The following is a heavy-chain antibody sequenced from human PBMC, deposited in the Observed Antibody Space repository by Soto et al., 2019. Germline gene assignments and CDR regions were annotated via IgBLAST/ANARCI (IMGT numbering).Heavy chain of an antibody. CDR3: AKDSYYDSSGYPWLGAFDI. D-gene: IGHD3-22*01. V-gene: IGHV3-30*18. Sequence: QVQLVESGGGVVQPGRSLRLSCAASGFTFSSYGMHWVRQAPGKGLEWVAVISYDGSNKYYADSVKGRFTISRDNSKNTLYLQMNSLRAEDTAVYYCAKDSYYDSSGYPWLGAFDIWGQGTMVTVSS. CDR1: GFTFSSYG. J-gene: IGHJ3*02. CDR2: ISYDGSNK.